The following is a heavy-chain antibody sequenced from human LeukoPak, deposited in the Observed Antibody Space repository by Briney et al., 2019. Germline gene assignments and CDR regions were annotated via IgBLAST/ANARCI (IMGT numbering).Heavy chain of an antibody. CDR1: GGSISSYY. J-gene: IGHJ4*02. CDR2: IDYSGST. D-gene: IGHD3-22*01. V-gene: IGHV4-59*01. CDR3: ARVGSSGYSDFDY. Sequence: PSETLSLTCTVSGGSISSYYWSWIRQPPGKGLEWRGDIDYSGSTNYNPSLKSRVTISVDTSKNQFSLKLSSVTAADTAVYYCARVGSSGYSDFDYWGQGTLVTVSS.